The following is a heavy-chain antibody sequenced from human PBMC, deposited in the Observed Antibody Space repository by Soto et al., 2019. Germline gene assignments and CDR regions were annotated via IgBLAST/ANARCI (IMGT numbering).Heavy chain of an antibody. CDR2: VTHSGST. J-gene: IGHJ4*02. Sequence: QVHLQQWGAGLLKPSETLSLTCGVYGGSLRGSYWSWIRQPPGKALEWLGKVTHSGSTTFNPSLKSRASVSVDTSDNLFSLKLTSVTAADTAVYYCARGHIPVYGPVPDYFDSWGQGTLVTVSS. V-gene: IGHV4-34*02. CDR1: GGSLRGSY. D-gene: IGHD2-21*01. CDR3: ARGHIPVYGPVPDYFDS.